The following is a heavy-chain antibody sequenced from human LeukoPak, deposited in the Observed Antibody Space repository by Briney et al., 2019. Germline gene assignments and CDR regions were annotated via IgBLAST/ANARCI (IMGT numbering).Heavy chain of an antibody. CDR1: GYTFTSYD. CDR2: MNPNSGNT. D-gene: IGHD3-10*01. V-gene: IGHV1-8*03. CDR3: ARVSKGGYYYGSGSYYSAPYYYYYMDV. Sequence: ASVKVSCKASGYTFTSYDINWVRQATGQGLEWMGWMNPNSGNTGYAQKFQGRVTITRNTSISTAYMELRSLRSDDTAVYYCARVSKGGYYYGSGSYYSAPYYYYYMDVWGKGTTVTISS. J-gene: IGHJ6*03.